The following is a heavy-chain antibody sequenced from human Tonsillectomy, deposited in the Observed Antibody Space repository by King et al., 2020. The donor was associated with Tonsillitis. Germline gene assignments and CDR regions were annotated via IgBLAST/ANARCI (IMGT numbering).Heavy chain of an antibody. CDR1: GGSISSYY. V-gene: IGHV4-59*12. Sequence: QLQESGPGLVKPSETLSLTCTVSGGSISSYYWSWIRQPPGKGLEWIGYIYYSGSTNYNPSLKSRVTISVDTSKNQFSLKLSSVTAADTAVYYCAREGWDSADFDYWGQGTLVTVSS. CDR2: IYYSGST. CDR3: AREGWDSADFDY. J-gene: IGHJ4*02. D-gene: IGHD1-26*01.